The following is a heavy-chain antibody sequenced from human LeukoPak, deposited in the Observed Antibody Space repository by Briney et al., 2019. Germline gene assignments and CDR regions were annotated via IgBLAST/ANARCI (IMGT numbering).Heavy chain of an antibody. J-gene: IGHJ4*02. CDR1: GFTFSSYS. V-gene: IGHV3-21*01. D-gene: IGHD6-19*01. CDR2: ISSSSSYI. CDR3: ARGTPIRNLYSSGWVTCPDY. Sequence: GGSLRLSCAASGFTFSSYSMNWVRQAPGKGLEWVSSISSSSSYIYYADSVKGRFTISRDNAKNSLYLQMNSLRAEDTAVYYCARGTPIRNLYSSGWVTCPDYWGQGTLVTVSS.